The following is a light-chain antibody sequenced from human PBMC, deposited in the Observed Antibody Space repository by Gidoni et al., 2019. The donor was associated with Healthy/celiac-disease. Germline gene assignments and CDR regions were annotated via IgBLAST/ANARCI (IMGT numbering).Light chain of an antibody. V-gene: IGKV3-11*01. CDR1: KSVSSY. Sequence: EIELTQSPATLSLSPGERATLPCSASKSVSSYLAWYQQKPGQAPRLLIYDASNRATAIPARFSGSGSGTDFTLTISSLEPEDFAVYYCQQRSNWLTFXGXTKVEIK. CDR3: QQRSNWLT. J-gene: IGKJ4*01. CDR2: DAS.